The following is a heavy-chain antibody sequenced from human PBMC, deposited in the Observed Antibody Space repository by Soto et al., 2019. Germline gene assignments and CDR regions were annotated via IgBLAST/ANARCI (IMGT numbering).Heavy chain of an antibody. D-gene: IGHD5-18*01. J-gene: IGHJ4*02. CDR3: ARAIRGFSYVVDY. CDR1: GFTFSSHS. Sequence: HPGGSLRLSCAASGFTFSSHSINWVRQAPGKGLEWVSYISGSGATKYYADSVKGRFTISRDNARNSLYLQMSSLSDEDTAVYYCARAIRGFSYVVDYWGQGTLVTSPQ. CDR2: ISGSGATK. V-gene: IGHV3-48*02.